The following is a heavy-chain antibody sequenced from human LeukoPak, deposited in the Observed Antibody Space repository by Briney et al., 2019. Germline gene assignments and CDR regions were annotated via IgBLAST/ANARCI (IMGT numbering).Heavy chain of an antibody. J-gene: IGHJ5*02. CDR2: MNPNSGNT. CDR1: GYTFTSYD. D-gene: IGHD3-3*01. CDR3: ARAEIRYYDFWSGHHNWFDP. V-gene: IGHV1-8*03. Sequence: ASVKVSCKASGYTFTSYDINWVRQATGQGLEWTGWMNPNSGNTGYAQKFEGRVTITRNTSISTAYMELSSLRSEDTAVYYCARAEIRYYDFWSGHHNWFDPWGKGTLVTVSS.